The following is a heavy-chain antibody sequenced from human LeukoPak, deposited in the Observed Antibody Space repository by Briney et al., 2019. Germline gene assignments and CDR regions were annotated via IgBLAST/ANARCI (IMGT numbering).Heavy chain of an antibody. CDR3: AREQFPMDYDSSGYPDY. V-gene: IGHV3-21*01. J-gene: IGHJ4*02. CDR2: ISSSSSYI. Sequence: PGGSLRLSCAASGFTFSSYSMNWVRQAPGKGLEWVSSISSSSSYIYYADSVKGRFTISRDNAKNSLYLQMNSLRAEDTAMYYCAREQFPMDYDSSGYPDYWGQGTLVTVSS. D-gene: IGHD3-22*01. CDR1: GFTFSSYS.